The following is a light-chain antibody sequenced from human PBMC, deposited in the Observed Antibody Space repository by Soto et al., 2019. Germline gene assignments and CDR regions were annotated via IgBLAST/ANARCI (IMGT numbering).Light chain of an antibody. Sequence: QSVLAQPPSVSGAPGQKVTISCTGSSSNIGAGYDLHWYQQLPGTAPKLLLYGNSNRPSGVPDRFSGSKSGTSASLAITGLQAEDEADYYCQSYDSSLSGSKVVFGGGTKLTVL. CDR1: SSNIGAGYD. CDR2: GNS. V-gene: IGLV1-40*01. CDR3: QSYDSSLSGSKVV. J-gene: IGLJ2*01.